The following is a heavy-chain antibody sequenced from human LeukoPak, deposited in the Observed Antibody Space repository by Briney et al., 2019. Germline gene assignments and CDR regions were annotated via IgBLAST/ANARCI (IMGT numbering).Heavy chain of an antibody. CDR3: ARETQRSYWD. Sequence: GGSLRLSCAASGFPFNTHWVGWIRQAPGAGLEWVADLNFDGSEKYHADSVKGRFTISRDNAKNSLYLQRNSLRAEDTAVYFCARETQRSYWDWGQRTLVTVSS. CDR2: LNFDGSEK. CDR1: GFPFNTHW. V-gene: IGHV3-7*01. D-gene: IGHD2-8*02. J-gene: IGHJ4*02.